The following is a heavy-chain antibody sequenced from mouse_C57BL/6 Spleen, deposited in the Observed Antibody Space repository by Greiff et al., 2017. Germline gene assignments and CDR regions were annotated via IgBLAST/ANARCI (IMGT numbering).Heavy chain of an antibody. J-gene: IGHJ3*01. V-gene: IGHV5-17*01. CDR3: ARGVLLRSFAY. D-gene: IGHD1-1*01. CDR1: GFTFSDYG. Sequence: EVQVVESGGGLVKPGGSLKLSCAASGFTFSDYGMHWVRQAPEKGLEWVAYISSGSSTIYYADTVKGRFTISRDNAKNTLFLQMTSLRSEDTAMYYCARGVLLRSFAYWGQGTLVTVSA. CDR2: ISSGSSTI.